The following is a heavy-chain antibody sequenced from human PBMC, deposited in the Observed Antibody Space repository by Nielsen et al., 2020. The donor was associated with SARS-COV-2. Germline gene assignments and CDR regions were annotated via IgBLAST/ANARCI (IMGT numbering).Heavy chain of an antibody. CDR1: GFTFDDYA. CDR3: AKDPGGDCWSGSFQGMDV. Sequence: GGSLRLSCAASGFTFDDYAMHWVRQAPGKGLEWVSGISWNSGSIGYADSVKGRFTISRDNAKNSLYLQMNSLRAEDTALYYCAKDPGGDCWSGSFQGMDVWGQGTTVTVSS. J-gene: IGHJ6*02. CDR2: ISWNSGSI. V-gene: IGHV3-9*01. D-gene: IGHD3-3*01.